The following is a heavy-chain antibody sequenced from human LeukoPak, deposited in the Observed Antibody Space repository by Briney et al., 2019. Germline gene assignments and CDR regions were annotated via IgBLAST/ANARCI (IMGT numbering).Heavy chain of an antibody. CDR1: GFTFSSYG. D-gene: IGHD6-6*01. CDR2: IHYDGSYK. V-gene: IGHV3-30*02. Sequence: GGSLRLSCAASGFTFSSYGVHWVRQAPGKGLEWVAFIHYDGSYKYYADSVKGRFTISRDNSKNTLYLQMNSLRAEDTAVYYCASQRRDSNSSPFRYHFDYWGQGSLVTVSS. J-gene: IGHJ4*02. CDR3: ASQRRDSNSSPFRYHFDY.